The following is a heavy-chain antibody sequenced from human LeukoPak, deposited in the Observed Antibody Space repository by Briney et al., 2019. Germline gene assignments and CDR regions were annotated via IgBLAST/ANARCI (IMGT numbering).Heavy chain of an antibody. D-gene: IGHD6-19*01. CDR1: GFTYGDYA. CDR2: IRSKAYGGTT. J-gene: IGHJ6*02. Sequence: GGSLRLSCTASGFTYGDYAMSWFRQAPGKGLEWVGFIRSKAYGGTTEYAASVKGRFTISRDDSKSIAYLQMNSLKTEDTAVYYCTRSQWLPPRDAYFYYYYGMDVWGQGTTVTVSS. V-gene: IGHV3-49*03. CDR3: TRSQWLPPRDAYFYYYYGMDV.